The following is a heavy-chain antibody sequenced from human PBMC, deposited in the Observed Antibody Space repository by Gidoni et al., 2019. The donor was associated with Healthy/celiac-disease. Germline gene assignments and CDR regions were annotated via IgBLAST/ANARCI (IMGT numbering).Heavy chain of an antibody. CDR3: AREYSYGKVYWYFDL. Sequence: QVQLVESGGGVVQPGRSLRLSCAASGFTFSSYAMHWVRQAPGKGLEWVAVISYDGSNKYYADSVKGRFTISRDNSKNTLYLQMNSLRAEDTAVYYCAREYSYGKVYWYFDLWGRGTLVTVSS. CDR2: ISYDGSNK. V-gene: IGHV3-30*01. D-gene: IGHD5-18*01. CDR1: GFTFSSYA. J-gene: IGHJ2*01.